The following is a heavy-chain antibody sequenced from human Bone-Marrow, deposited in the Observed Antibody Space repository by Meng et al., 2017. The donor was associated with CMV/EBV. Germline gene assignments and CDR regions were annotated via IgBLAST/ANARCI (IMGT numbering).Heavy chain of an antibody. CDR1: GYTFTSYG. Sequence: ASVKVSCKASGYTFTSYGISWVRQAPGQGLEWMGWINPSSGGTNNAQKFQGRVTMTRDTSINTAYMELSRLRSDDTAVYYCARDGARTVTPNYYYYYGMDVWGQGTTVTVSS. CDR2: INPSSGGT. CDR3: ARDGARTVTPNYYYYYGMDV. V-gene: IGHV1-2*02. J-gene: IGHJ6*02. D-gene: IGHD4-11*01.